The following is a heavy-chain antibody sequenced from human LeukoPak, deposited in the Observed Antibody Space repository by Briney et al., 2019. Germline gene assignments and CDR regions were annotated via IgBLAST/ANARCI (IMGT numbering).Heavy chain of an antibody. CDR2: IYSGGST. CDR3: ARGSSNYDFWSGYYPAPFYYYYYGMDV. V-gene: IGHV3-53*01. D-gene: IGHD3-3*01. CDR1: GFTVSSNY. Sequence: GGSLGLSCAASGFTVSSNYMSWVRQAPGKGLEWVSVIYSGGSTYYADSVKGRFTVSRDNSKNTLYLQMNSLRAEDTAVYYCARGSSNYDFWSGYYPAPFYYYYYGMDVWGQGTTVTVSS. J-gene: IGHJ6*02.